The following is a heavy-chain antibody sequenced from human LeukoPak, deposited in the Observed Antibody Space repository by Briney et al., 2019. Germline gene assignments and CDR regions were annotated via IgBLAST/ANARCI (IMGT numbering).Heavy chain of an antibody. CDR2: IIPIFGTA. CDR3: ARSASSSSWSSFDY. J-gene: IGHJ4*02. CDR1: NYTFTSYG. Sequence: SVTVSCKASNYTFTSYGISWVRQAPGQGLEWMGGIIPIFGTANYAQTFQGRVTITADKSTSTAYMELSSLRSEVTAVYYCARSASSSSWSSFDYWGQGTLVTVSS. D-gene: IGHD6-13*01. V-gene: IGHV1-69*06.